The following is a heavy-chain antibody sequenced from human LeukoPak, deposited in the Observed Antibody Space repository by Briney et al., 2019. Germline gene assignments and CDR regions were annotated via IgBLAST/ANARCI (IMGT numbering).Heavy chain of an antibody. D-gene: IGHD2-15*01. CDR1: GGSISNYY. J-gene: IGHJ4*02. V-gene: IGHV4-59*08. CDR3: ARLTCSGDSCYDGY. Sequence: SETLSLTCTVSGGSISNYYWSWIRQPPGKGLEWIGYIYYSGSTNYNPSLKSRVTISVDTSKNQFSLKLSSMTATDTAVYYCARLTCSGDSCYDGYWGQGTLVTVSS. CDR2: IYYSGST.